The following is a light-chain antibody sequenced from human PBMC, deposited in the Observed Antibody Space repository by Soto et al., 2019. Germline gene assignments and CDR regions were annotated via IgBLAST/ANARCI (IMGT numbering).Light chain of an antibody. J-gene: IGKJ4*01. V-gene: IGKV3-20*01. Sequence: EIVLTQSPGTLSLSPGERATLSCISSQNISSNYLAWYRQKPGQAPRLLIYGASGRATGIPDRFSGSGSGTDFTLTISRLEPEDFAVYYCQQYDSSALTFGGGTKVDIK. CDR2: GAS. CDR3: QQYDSSALT. CDR1: QNISSNY.